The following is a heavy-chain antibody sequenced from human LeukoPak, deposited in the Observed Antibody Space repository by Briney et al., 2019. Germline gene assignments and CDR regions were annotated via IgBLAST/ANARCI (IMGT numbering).Heavy chain of an antibody. V-gene: IGHV1-2*02. CDR1: GYTFIDYY. CDR2: INPKSGGT. D-gene: IGHD2-15*01. CDR3: ASSFPLPLWL. J-gene: IGHJ4*02. Sequence: ASVKVSCRAAGYTFIDYYIHWVRQAPGQGLEWMGWINPKSGGTNYAQKFQGRVTMTRDTSISTAYMELSRLRSDDTAVYYCASSFPLPLWLWGQGTLVTVSS.